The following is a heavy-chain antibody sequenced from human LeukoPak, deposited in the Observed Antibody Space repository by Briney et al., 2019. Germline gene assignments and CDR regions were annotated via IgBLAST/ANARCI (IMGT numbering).Heavy chain of an antibody. D-gene: IGHD6-6*01. CDR2: ISAYNGNT. CDR3: ARGFFLSSSSYFDY. Sequence: ASVKVSCKASGYTFTSYGISWVRQAPGQGLEWMGWISAYNGNTNYTQKLQGRVTMTTDTSTSTAYMELRSLRSDDTAVYYCARGFFLSSSSYFDYWGQGTLVTVSS. J-gene: IGHJ4*02. CDR1: GYTFTSYG. V-gene: IGHV1-18*01.